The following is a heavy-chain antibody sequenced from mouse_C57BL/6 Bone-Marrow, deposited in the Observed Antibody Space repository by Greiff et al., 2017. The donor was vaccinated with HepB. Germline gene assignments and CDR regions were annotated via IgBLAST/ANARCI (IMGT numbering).Heavy chain of an antibody. CDR1: GYTFTDYN. CDR3: ARGYGSRDYFDY. J-gene: IGHJ2*01. D-gene: IGHD1-1*01. CDR2: INPNNGGT. Sequence: VQLQQSGPELVKPGASVKIPCKASGYTFTDYNMDWVKQSHGKSLEWIGDINPNNGGTIYNQKFKGKATLTVDKSSSTAYMELRSLKSEDTAVYYGARGYGSRDYFDYWGQGTTLTVSS. V-gene: IGHV1-18*01.